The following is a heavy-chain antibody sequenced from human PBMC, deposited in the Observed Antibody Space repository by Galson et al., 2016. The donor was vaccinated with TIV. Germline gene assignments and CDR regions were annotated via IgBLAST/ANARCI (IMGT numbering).Heavy chain of an antibody. CDR2: INVGNGDR. J-gene: IGHJ4*02. Sequence: SGYILASHVMHWVRQAPGHRPEWMGWINVGNGDRKYSQRLQGRVTLSGDTSANTAFMELSSLRFEDTATYYCARDRGGSGDFDYWGQGTLVTVSS. V-gene: IGHV1-3*01. D-gene: IGHD3-16*01. CDR3: ARDRGGSGDFDY. CDR1: GYILASHV.